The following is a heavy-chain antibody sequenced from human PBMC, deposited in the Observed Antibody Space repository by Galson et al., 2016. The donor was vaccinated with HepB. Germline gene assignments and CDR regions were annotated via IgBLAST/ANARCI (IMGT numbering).Heavy chain of an antibody. CDR3: AKDIPITVTTFVGFDY. Sequence: SLRLSCAASGFTFSGYAMSWVRQAPGKGLEWVSTLSRSGDSTSYADSVQGRFTISRDNSKNTLYLLLSSLRAEDTAVYYCAKDIPITVTTFVGFDYWGQGTLVTVSS. V-gene: IGHV3-23*01. D-gene: IGHD4-17*01. CDR2: LSRSGDST. CDR1: GFTFSGYA. J-gene: IGHJ4*02.